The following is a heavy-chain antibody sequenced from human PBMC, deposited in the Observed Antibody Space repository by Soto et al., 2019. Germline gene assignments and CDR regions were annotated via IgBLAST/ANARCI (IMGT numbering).Heavy chain of an antibody. Sequence: GESLKISCKVSGSTFINHWIAWLRQMPGKGLEWMGIIYPGDSDARYSPSFAGQVTISVDKSITTAYLHWSSLEASDSAVYYCARQGDLAATHADAFDIWGQGTLVTVSS. V-gene: IGHV5-51*01. CDR1: GSTFINHW. J-gene: IGHJ3*02. CDR2: IYPGDSDA. CDR3: ARQGDLAATHADAFDI. D-gene: IGHD6-19*01.